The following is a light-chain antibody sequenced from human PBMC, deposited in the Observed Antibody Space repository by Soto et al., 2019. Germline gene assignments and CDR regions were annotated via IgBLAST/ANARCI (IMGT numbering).Light chain of an antibody. V-gene: IGLV2-14*01. CDR1: RTDAGGYNY. CDR3: TSPTPGSLYV. CDR2: KGS. Sequence: QSVLTQPASVSGSPGQPITISCTGTRTDAGGYNYVSWYQQYPGRVPKLLIYKGSNRPSGVSSCFSGSKSANTASLTISGLQAEDEADYFCTSPTPGSLYVFGTGTQVT. J-gene: IGLJ1*01.